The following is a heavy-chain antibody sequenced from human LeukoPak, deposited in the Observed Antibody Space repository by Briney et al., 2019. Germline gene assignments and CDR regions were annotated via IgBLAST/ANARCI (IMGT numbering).Heavy chain of an antibody. D-gene: IGHD6-13*01. V-gene: IGHV5-51*01. J-gene: IGHJ6*03. CDR1: GYSFTSYW. CDR3: ARQAHLAAATTGNYYYYMDV. CDR2: IYPDDSDT. Sequence: GESLKISCKGSGYSFTSYWIGWVRQMPGKGLEWMGTIYPDDSDTRYSPSFQGQVTISADKSISTAYLQWSSLKASDTAMYYCARQAHLAAATTGNYYYYMDVWGKGTTVTVSS.